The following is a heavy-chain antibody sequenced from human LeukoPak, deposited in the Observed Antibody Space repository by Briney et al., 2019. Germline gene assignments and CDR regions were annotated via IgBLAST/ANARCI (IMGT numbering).Heavy chain of an antibody. CDR1: GYTFTSYD. Sequence: ASVKVSCKASGYTFTSYDINWVRQATGQGLEWMGWMNPNSGNTGYAQKFQGRVTMTRNTSISTAYMELSSLKSEDTAVYYCARSDYGGNYKPGDYWGQGTLVTVSS. D-gene: IGHD4-23*01. CDR3: ARSDYGGNYKPGDY. J-gene: IGHJ4*02. V-gene: IGHV1-8*01. CDR2: MNPNSGNT.